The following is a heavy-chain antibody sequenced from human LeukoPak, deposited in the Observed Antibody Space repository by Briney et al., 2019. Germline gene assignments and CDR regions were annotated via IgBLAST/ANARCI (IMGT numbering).Heavy chain of an antibody. CDR3: AKVRFGVTARYYFDY. CDR1: GFTFSSYA. V-gene: IGHV3-23*01. J-gene: IGHJ4*02. CDR2: ISTSGGST. D-gene: IGHD3-10*01. Sequence: GGSLRLSCAASGFTFSSYAMSWVRQAPGKGLEWVSVISTSGGSTHYADSVKGRFTISRDNSKNTLYLQMNSLRAEDTAVYYCAKVRFGVTARYYFDYWGQGTLVTVSS.